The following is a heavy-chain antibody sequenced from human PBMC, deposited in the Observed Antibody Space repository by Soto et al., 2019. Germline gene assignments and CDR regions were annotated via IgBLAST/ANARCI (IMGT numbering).Heavy chain of an antibody. J-gene: IGHJ4*02. CDR1: GYTFTDYY. D-gene: IGHD6-19*01. CDR3: ARDDGTLAGSYFDF. V-gene: IGHV1-2*02. Sequence: QVQLVQSGAEVEKPGASVKVSCKTSGYTFTDYYIHWVRRAPGQGLEWMGWINSNSGDTRSAQRFQDRVTMTRDTSITTAYLELTRLTSDDTAVYDCARDDGTLAGSYFDFWGQGTLITVSA. CDR2: INSNSGDT.